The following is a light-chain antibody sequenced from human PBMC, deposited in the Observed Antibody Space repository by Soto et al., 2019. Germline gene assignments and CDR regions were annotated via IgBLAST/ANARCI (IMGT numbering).Light chain of an antibody. CDR1: QSVTSNY. J-gene: IGKJ1*01. CDR3: QQRSNWPA. CDR2: DAS. V-gene: IGKV3-11*01. Sequence: DIVWTQSPGTLSLSPWERATLSCRASQSVTSNYLAWYQQKPGQAPRLLIYDASNRATGIPARFSGSGSGTDFTLTSSSLEPEDFAVYYCQQRSNWPAFGQGTKVDIK.